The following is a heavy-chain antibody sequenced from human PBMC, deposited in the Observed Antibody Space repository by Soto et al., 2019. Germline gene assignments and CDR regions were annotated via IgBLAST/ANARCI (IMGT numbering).Heavy chain of an antibody. V-gene: IGHV3-30*03. CDR3: AAERGMDV. J-gene: IGHJ6*02. Sequence: LRLSCAASGFTFSSYCMHWVRQAPGKGLEWVAVISYDGSNKYYADSVKGRFTISRDDSKNTLYLQMNSLRAEDTAVYYCAAERGMDVWGQGTTVTVSS. CDR1: GFTFSSYC. CDR2: ISYDGSNK.